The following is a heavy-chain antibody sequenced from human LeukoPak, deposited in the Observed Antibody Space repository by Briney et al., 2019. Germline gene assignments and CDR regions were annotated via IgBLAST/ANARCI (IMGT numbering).Heavy chain of an antibody. D-gene: IGHD3-22*01. J-gene: IGHJ3*02. Sequence: SETLSLTCTVSGGSISSYYWSWIRQPPGKGLEWIGYICYSGSTNYNPSLKSRVTISVDTSKNQFSLKLSSVTAADTAVYYCARGAKFPYYSDRPRAFDIWGQGTMVTVSS. CDR3: ARGAKFPYYSDRPRAFDI. CDR2: ICYSGST. V-gene: IGHV4-59*01. CDR1: GGSISSYY.